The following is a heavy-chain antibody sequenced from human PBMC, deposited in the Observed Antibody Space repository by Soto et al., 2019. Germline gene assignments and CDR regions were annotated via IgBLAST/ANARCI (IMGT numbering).Heavy chain of an antibody. CDR1: GYTFTNYA. CDR3: AREGGRTIFGVVIIPPNY. V-gene: IGHV1-3*01. Sequence: SVKVSCKASGYTFTNYAMHWVRQAHGQRLEWMGWINVGNGNTKYSQKFQGRVTITRDISASTAYMEVSSLRSEDTAVYFCAREGGRTIFGVVIIPPNYWGQGTLVTVSS. J-gene: IGHJ4*02. CDR2: INVGNGNT. D-gene: IGHD3-3*01.